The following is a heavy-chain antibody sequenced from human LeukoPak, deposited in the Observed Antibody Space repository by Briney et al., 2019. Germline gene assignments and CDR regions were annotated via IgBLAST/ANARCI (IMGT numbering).Heavy chain of an antibody. J-gene: IGHJ4*02. D-gene: IGHD6-6*01. CDR3: ASHGSYSSSDY. V-gene: IGHV4-61*02. Sequence: SETLSLTCTVSGGSISSGSYYWSWIRQPAGKGLEWIGRVSTSGSTNYNPSLESRVTISVDTSKNQFSLKLSSVTAADTAVYYCASHGSYSSSDYWGQGTLVTVSS. CDR2: VSTSGST. CDR1: GGSISSGSYY.